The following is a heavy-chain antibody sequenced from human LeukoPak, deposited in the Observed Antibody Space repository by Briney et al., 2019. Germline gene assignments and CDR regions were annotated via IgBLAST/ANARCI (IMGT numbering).Heavy chain of an antibody. J-gene: IGHJ4*02. D-gene: IGHD1-14*01. CDR1: GFTFSSDA. CDR3: AKDRSTTWACDY. CDR2: ISYDGNIK. Sequence: GGSLRLSCAASGFTFSSDAMHWVRQAPGKGLERVAFISYDGNIKRYADSVKGRFTISRDNSKNTLYLQMNSLRAEDTAVYHCAKDRSTTWACDYWGQGTLVTVSS. V-gene: IGHV3-30*18.